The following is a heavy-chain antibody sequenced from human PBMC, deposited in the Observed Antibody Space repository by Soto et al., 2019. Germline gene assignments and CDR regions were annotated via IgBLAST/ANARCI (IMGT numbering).Heavy chain of an antibody. CDR1: GFTFSSYW. V-gene: IGHV3-74*01. CDR3: ARDPTASYGMDV. D-gene: IGHD4-4*01. J-gene: IGHJ6*02. Sequence: EVQLVESGGGLVQPRGSLRLSCAASGFTFSSYWMHWVRQAPGKGLVWVSRIYNDGDTRSYADSVKGRFTISRDNAKNTLYLQMNTLRAEDTAVYYCARDPTASYGMDVWGQGTTVTVSS. CDR2: IYNDGDTR.